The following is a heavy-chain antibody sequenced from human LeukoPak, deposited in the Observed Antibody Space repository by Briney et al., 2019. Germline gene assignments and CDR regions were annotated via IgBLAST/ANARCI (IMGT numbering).Heavy chain of an antibody. V-gene: IGHV3-23*01. J-gene: IGHJ6*03. Sequence: GGSLRLSCAASGFTFHDYAMHWVRQAPGKGLEWVSAISGSGGSTYYADSVKGRFTISRDNSKNTLYLQMNSLRAEDTAVYYCAKGTMIVVPYDYYMDVWGKGTTVTVSS. CDR2: ISGSGGST. CDR1: GFTFHDYA. CDR3: AKGTMIVVPYDYYMDV. D-gene: IGHD3-22*01.